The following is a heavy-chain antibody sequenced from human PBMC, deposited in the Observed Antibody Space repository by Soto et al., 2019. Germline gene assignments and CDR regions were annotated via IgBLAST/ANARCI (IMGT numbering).Heavy chain of an antibody. CDR3: ATVILIGHYYYYGTDV. CDR1: GYTFTSYW. J-gene: IGHJ6*02. V-gene: IGHV5-51*01. Sequence: PGESLKISCKGSGYTFTSYWIGWVRQMPGKGLEWMGIIYPGDSDTRYSPSFQGQVTISADESISTAYLQWSSLKASDTAMYYCATVILIGHYYYYGTDVRGQGPSV. CDR2: IYPGDSDT. D-gene: IGHD3-9*01.